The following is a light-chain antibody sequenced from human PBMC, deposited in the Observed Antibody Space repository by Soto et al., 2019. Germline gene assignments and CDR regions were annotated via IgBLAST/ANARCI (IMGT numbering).Light chain of an antibody. J-gene: IGLJ3*02. CDR2: EVT. V-gene: IGLV2-8*01. Sequence: QSVLTQPPSASGSPGQSVTISCTGTSSDVGGYNYVSWYQQYPGRAPKLMIYEVTKRPSGVPDRFSGSKSGNTASLTVSGCQAEDEVDDYCSSFAACNNFNLVFGGGTKVTVL. CDR1: SSDVGGYNY. CDR3: SSFAACNNFNLV.